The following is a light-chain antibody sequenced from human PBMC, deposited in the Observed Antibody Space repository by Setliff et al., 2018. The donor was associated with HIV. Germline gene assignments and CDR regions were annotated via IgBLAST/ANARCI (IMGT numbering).Light chain of an antibody. CDR1: SSDIGAYNY. V-gene: IGLV2-14*01. J-gene: IGLJ1*01. Sequence: QSALTQPASVSGSPGQSITISCTGTSSDIGAYNYVSWYQHHPGKAPKLMIYEVSDRPSGVSNRFSGSKSGNTASLTISGLQAEDEADYYCSSYASSSTLYVFGTGTKSPS. CDR3: SSYASSSTLYV. CDR2: EVS.